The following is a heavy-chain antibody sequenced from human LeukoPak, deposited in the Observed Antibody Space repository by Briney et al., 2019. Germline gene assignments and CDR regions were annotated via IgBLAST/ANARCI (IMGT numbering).Heavy chain of an antibody. CDR2: ISSSSSYI. J-gene: IGHJ4*02. D-gene: IGHD3-9*01. CDR1: GFTFSSYS. CDR3: AREGSLGLRYFDWASLPLSYFDY. V-gene: IGHV3-21*01. Sequence: GGSLRLSCAASGFTFSSYSMNWVRQAPGKGLEWVSSISSSSSYIYYADSVKGRFTISRDNAKNSLYLQMNSLRAEDTAVYYCAREGSLGLRYFDWASLPLSYFDYWGQGTLVTVSS.